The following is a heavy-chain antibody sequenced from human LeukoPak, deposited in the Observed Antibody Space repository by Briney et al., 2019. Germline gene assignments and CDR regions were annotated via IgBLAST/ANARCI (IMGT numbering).Heavy chain of an antibody. CDR3: ARDRRYDFWSGYPYYYYYYMDV. D-gene: IGHD3-3*01. Sequence: SVKVSRKASGGTFSSYAISWVRQAPGQGLEWMGRIIPIFGTANYAQKFQGRVTITTDESTSTAYMELSSLRSEDTAVYYCARDRRYDFWSGYPYYYYYYMDVWGKGTTVTVSS. CDR1: GGTFSSYA. CDR2: IIPIFGTA. V-gene: IGHV1-69*05. J-gene: IGHJ6*03.